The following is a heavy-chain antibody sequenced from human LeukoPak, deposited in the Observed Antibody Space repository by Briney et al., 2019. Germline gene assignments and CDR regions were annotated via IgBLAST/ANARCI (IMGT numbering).Heavy chain of an antibody. Sequence: PGGSLRLSCAASGFTFSSYSMNWVRQAPGKGLEWVSSISSSSSYIYYADSVKGRFTNSRDNAKNSLYLQMNSLRAEDTAVYYCARDNTVTTTYYYYYMDVWGKGTTVTVSS. CDR2: ISSSSSYI. V-gene: IGHV3-21*01. CDR1: GFTFSSYS. D-gene: IGHD4-17*01. CDR3: ARDNTVTTTYYYYYMDV. J-gene: IGHJ6*03.